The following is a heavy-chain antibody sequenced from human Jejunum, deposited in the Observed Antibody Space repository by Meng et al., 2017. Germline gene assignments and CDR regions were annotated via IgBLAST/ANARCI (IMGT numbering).Heavy chain of an antibody. CDR3: AREKLQEAVVAAVDY. J-gene: IGHJ4*02. V-gene: IGHV3-48*03. Sequence: GESLKISCAASGLTFSLYWMTWVRQAPGKGLEWVSYISGSGTMMYYADSVKGRFTISRDNAKNSLYLQMNSLSAEDTALYYCAREKLQEAVVAAVDYWGQGTLVTVSS. D-gene: IGHD2-15*01. CDR1: GLTFSLYW. CDR2: ISGSGTMM.